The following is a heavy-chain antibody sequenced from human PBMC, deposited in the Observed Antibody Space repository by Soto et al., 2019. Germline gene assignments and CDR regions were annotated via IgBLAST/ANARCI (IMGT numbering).Heavy chain of an antibody. V-gene: IGHV3-21*01. CDR3: ARDKGIAAAHN. Sequence: EVQLVESGGGLVKPGGSLRLSCAASGFTFSSYSMNWVRQAPGKGLEWVSSISSSSSYIYYADSVKGLFTISRDNAKNSLYLQMNSLRAEDTAVYYCARDKGIAAAHNWGQGTLVTVSS. J-gene: IGHJ4*02. CDR1: GFTFSSYS. CDR2: ISSSSSYI. D-gene: IGHD6-13*01.